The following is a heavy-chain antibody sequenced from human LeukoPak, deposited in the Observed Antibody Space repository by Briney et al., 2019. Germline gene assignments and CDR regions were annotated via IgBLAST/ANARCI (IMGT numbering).Heavy chain of an antibody. CDR1: GGSISSSSYY. V-gene: IGHV4-39*01. J-gene: IGHJ4*02. CDR3: ARHDGYNYYFDY. Sequence: SETLSLTCTVSGGSISSSSYYWGWIRQPPGKGLEWIGSIYYSGSTYYNPSLKSRVPISVDTSKNQFSLKLSSVTAADTAVYYCARHDGYNYYFDYWGQGTLVTVSS. CDR2: IYYSGST. D-gene: IGHD5-24*01.